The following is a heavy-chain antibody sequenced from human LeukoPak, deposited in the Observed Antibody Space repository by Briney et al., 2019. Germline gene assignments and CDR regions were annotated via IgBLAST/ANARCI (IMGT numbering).Heavy chain of an antibody. D-gene: IGHD3-10*01. CDR2: IKHDGSDK. Sequence: GGSLRLSCAASGFTFSSYCMSWVRQAPGKGLEWVANIKHDGSDKYYVDSVKGRFTISRDNAKNSLYLQMNSLRAEDKAMYYCARDLWFGEFPYYFDQWGQGTLVTVSS. J-gene: IGHJ4*02. CDR3: ARDLWFGEFPYYFDQ. V-gene: IGHV3-7*01. CDR1: GFTFSSYC.